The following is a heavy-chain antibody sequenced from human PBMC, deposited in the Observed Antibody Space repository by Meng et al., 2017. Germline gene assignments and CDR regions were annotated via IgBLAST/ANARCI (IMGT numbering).Heavy chain of an antibody. CDR3: ARDTVEAYCGGDCCPLGY. Sequence: QGQVQQWGAGLLKPSGTLSLTCAVYGGSFSGYYWSWIRQPPGKGLEWIGEINHSGSTNYNPSLKSRVTISVDTSKNQFSLKLSSVTAADTAVYYCARDTVEAYCGGDCCPLGYWGQGTLVTVSS. J-gene: IGHJ4*02. V-gene: IGHV4-34*01. CDR2: INHSGST. CDR1: GGSFSGYY. D-gene: IGHD2-21*02.